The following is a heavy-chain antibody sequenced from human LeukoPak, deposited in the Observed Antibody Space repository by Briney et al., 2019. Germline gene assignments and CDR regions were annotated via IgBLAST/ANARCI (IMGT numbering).Heavy chain of an antibody. CDR2: INPNSGGT. J-gene: IGHJ4*02. D-gene: IGHD6-19*01. V-gene: IGHV1-2*02. Sequence: ASVTVSCKASGYTFTGYYMHWVRQAPGQGLEWMGWINPNSGGTNYAQKFQGRVTMTRDTSISTAYMELSRLRSDDTAVYYCARPIRYSSGWYGYWGQGTLVTVSS. CDR1: GYTFTGYY. CDR3: ARPIRYSSGWYGY.